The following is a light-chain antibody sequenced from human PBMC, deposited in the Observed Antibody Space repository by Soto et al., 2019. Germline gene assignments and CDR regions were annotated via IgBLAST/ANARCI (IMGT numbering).Light chain of an antibody. CDR2: DAS. Sequence: EIVLTQSPATLSLSPGERATLSCRASQSVSSYLAWYQQKPGQAPRLLIYDASNRATGIPARFSVSGSGTDFTLAISSLEPEDFAVYYCRQRSNWPTFGGGTKVEIK. J-gene: IGKJ4*01. V-gene: IGKV3-11*01. CDR1: QSVSSY. CDR3: RQRSNWPT.